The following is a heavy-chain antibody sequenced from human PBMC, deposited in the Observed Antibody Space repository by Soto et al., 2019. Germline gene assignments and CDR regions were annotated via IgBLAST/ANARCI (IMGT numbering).Heavy chain of an antibody. D-gene: IGHD3-10*01. CDR1: GFTFSDYW. CDR3: AREGCRAVMGSSGMDV. V-gene: IGHV3-7*04. J-gene: IGHJ6*02. CDR2: IKQDGSEK. Sequence: EVQLVESGGGLVQPGGSLRLSCAASGFTFSDYWMSWVRQAPGKGLEWVANIKQDGSEKYYVDSVKGRFTISRDNARNYPHLQMNSLRGWDTAVYYCAREGCRAVMGSSGMDVWGQGTTVTVSS.